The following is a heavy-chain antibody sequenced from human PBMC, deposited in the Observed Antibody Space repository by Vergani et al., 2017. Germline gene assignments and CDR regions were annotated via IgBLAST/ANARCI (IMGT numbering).Heavy chain of an antibody. CDR3: ARQRLAAGFYDAFDI. CDR2: IYPGDSDT. V-gene: IGHV5-51*01. D-gene: IGHD6-13*01. CDR1: GYSFTSYW. Sequence: EVQLVQSGAEVKKPGESLKISCKGSGYSFTSYWIGWVRQMPGKGLEWMGIIYPGDSDTRYSPSFQGQVTISADKSISTANLQWSSLKASDTAMYYCARQRLAAGFYDAFDIWGQGTMVTVSS. J-gene: IGHJ3*02.